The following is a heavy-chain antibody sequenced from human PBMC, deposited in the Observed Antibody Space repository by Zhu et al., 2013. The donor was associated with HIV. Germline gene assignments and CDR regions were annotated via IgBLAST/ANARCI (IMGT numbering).Heavy chain of an antibody. D-gene: IGHD1-7*01. CDR1: GGSFSGYY. CDR3: ARGFAWRNYGGFGY. V-gene: IGHV4-34*01. Sequence: QVQLQQWGAGLLKPSETLSLTCAVYGGSFSGYYWSWIRQPPGKGLEWIGEINHSGSTNYNPSLKSRVTISVDTSKNQFSLKLSSVTAADTAVYYCARGFAWRNYGGFGYWGQGTLVTVSS. CDR2: INHSGST. J-gene: IGHJ4*02.